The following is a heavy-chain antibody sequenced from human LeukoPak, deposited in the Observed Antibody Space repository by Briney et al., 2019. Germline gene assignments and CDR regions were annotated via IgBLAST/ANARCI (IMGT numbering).Heavy chain of an antibody. CDR3: AKARLAAGLDY. V-gene: IGHV3-23*01. CDR2: ISGSGGST. D-gene: IGHD6-13*01. J-gene: IGHJ4*02. Sequence: GGSLRLSCAASGFTFSSYAMSWVRQAPGKGLEWVSAISGSGGSTYYADSVKGRFAISRDNPKHTLYLQMNSLRAEDTAVYYCAKARLAAGLDYWGQGTLVTVSS. CDR1: GFTFSSYA.